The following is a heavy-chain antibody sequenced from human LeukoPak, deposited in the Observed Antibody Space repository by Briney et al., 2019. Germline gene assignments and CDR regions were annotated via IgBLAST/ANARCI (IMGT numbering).Heavy chain of an antibody. D-gene: IGHD3-10*01. Sequence: PSETLSLTCTVSWGSVSRSPYYWGWVRQPPGKGLGWVGNIYYSGSTYYNPSLKSRVTISVDTSKNQFSLKLSSVTAADTAVYYCAREEVRGVYFDYWGQGTLVTVSS. V-gene: IGHV4-39*07. CDR2: IYYSGST. CDR1: WGSVSRSPYY. CDR3: AREEVRGVYFDY. J-gene: IGHJ4*02.